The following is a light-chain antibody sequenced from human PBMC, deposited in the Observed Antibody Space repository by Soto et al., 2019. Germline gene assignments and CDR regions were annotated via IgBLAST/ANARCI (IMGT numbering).Light chain of an antibody. CDR3: HQFGSLPLAFT. CDR1: QSVSTRY. Sequence: ESMLTQSPGTLSLSPGERATLSCRASQSVSTRYLAWYQQKPGQAPRLLIYGASIRAAGIPDRFSGSGSGKDFTLTISRLEPEDFAVYYCHQFGSLPLAFTFGQGTKLEI. V-gene: IGKV3-20*01. CDR2: GAS. J-gene: IGKJ2*01.